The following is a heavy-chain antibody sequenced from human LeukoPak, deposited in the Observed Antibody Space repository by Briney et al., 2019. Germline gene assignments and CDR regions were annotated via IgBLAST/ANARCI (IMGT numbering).Heavy chain of an antibody. J-gene: IGHJ3*02. Sequence: GGSLRLSCAASGFTFSSYGMHWVRQAPGKGLEWVAVISYDGSNKYYADSVKGRFTISRDNSKNTLYLQMNSLRAEDTAVYYCARVIGWVAAYSGDGALDIWGQGTMVTVSS. CDR1: GFTFSSYG. V-gene: IGHV3-30*03. D-gene: IGHD2-15*01. CDR3: ARVIGWVAAYSGDGALDI. CDR2: ISYDGSNK.